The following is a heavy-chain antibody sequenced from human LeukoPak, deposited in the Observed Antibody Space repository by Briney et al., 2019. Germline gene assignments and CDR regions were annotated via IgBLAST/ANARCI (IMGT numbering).Heavy chain of an antibody. CDR3: ARVREEYLKLDP. CDR2: ISAYNGNT. CDR1: GYTFISYG. V-gene: IGHV1-18*01. J-gene: IGHJ5*02. Sequence: ASVKVSCKASGYTFISYGISWVRQAPGQGLEWMGWISAYNGNTNYAQKLQGRVTMTTDTSTGTAYMELRSLRSDDTAVYYCARVREEYLKLDPWGQGTLVTVSS. D-gene: IGHD2-2*01.